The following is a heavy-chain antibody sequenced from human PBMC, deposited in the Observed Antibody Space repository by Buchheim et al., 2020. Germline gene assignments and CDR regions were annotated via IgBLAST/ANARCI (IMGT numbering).Heavy chain of an antibody. V-gene: IGHV4-34*01. CDR3: ARAAVGATCFDY. CDR2: INHSGST. CDR1: GGSFSGYY. J-gene: IGHJ4*02. D-gene: IGHD1-26*01. Sequence: QVQLQQWGAGLLKPSETPSLTCAVYGGSFSGYYWSWIRQPPGKGLEWIGEINHSGSTNYNPSLKSRVTISVDTSKHQFSLKLSSVTAADTAVYYCARAAVGATCFDYWGQGTL.